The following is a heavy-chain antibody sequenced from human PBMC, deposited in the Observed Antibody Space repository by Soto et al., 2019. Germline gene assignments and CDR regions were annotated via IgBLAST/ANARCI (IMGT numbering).Heavy chain of an antibody. CDR3: AKSSFTIFGEAPHFDY. V-gene: IGHV3-23*01. J-gene: IGHJ4*02. CDR1: GFTFGSYA. Sequence: GGSLRLSCAASGFTFGSYAMSWVRQAPGKGLEWVSAISGSPGSTYYAASVKRRFTIPRDNSKNTLNLQVNSLRAEVTAVYYGAKSSFTIFGEAPHFDYWGQGTLVTVSS. D-gene: IGHD3-3*01. CDR2: ISGSPGST.